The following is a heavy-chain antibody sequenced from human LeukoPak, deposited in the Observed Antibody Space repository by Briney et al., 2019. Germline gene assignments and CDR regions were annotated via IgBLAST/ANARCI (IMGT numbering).Heavy chain of an antibody. D-gene: IGHD6-19*01. CDR2: INHSGST. Sequence: SETLSLTCAVYGGSFSGYYWSWIRQPPGKGLEWIGEINHSGSTNYNPSLKSRVTISVDTSKNQLSLKLSSVTAADTAVYYCARGPVYRPSSGWYGFDPWGQGTLVTVSS. V-gene: IGHV4-34*01. J-gene: IGHJ5*02. CDR1: GGSFSGYY. CDR3: ARGPVYRPSSGWYGFDP.